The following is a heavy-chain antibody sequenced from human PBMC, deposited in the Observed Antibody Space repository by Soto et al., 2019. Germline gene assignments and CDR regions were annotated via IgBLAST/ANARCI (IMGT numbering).Heavy chain of an antibody. J-gene: IGHJ1*01. D-gene: IGHD4-17*01. Sequence: QVQLVQYGAEVKKPGSSVKVSCKASGGTFSSYTISWVRQAPGQGLEWMGRIIPILGIANYAQKFQGRVTITADKSTSTAYMELSSLRSEDTAVYYCARGGYGDYTNGPDAEYFQHWGQGTLVTVSS. V-gene: IGHV1-69*02. CDR2: IIPILGIA. CDR1: GGTFSSYT. CDR3: ARGGYGDYTNGPDAEYFQH.